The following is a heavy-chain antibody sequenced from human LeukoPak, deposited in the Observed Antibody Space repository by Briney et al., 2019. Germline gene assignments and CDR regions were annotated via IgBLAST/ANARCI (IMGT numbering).Heavy chain of an antibody. CDR2: ISGSGGST. D-gene: IGHD2-15*01. Sequence: GGSLRLSCAASGFTFSSYAMSWVRQAPGKGLEWVSAISGSGGSTYYADSVKGRFTISRDNSKSTLYLQMNSLRAEDTAVYYCAKSGGYCSGGSCYSGYGFDYWGQGTPVTVSS. CDR3: AKSGGYCSGGSCYSGYGFDY. J-gene: IGHJ4*02. CDR1: GFTFSSYA. V-gene: IGHV3-23*01.